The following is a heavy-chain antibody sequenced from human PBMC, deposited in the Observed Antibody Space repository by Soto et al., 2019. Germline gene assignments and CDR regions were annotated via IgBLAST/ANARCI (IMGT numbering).Heavy chain of an antibody. Sequence: SETLSLTCTASGGSISSSSCHWGCIRQPPGKGLEWIASIKYSGTTFYNPSLKSRVTLSVDTSKNQFALKLSSVTAAETVFYSCPGHGVTGGTYAVFEFGGKGTMVPVS. CDR2: IKYSGTT. D-gene: IGHD2-8*02. J-gene: IGHJ3*01. CDR1: GGSISSSSCH. CDR3: PGHGVTGGTYAVFEF. V-gene: IGHV4-39*01.